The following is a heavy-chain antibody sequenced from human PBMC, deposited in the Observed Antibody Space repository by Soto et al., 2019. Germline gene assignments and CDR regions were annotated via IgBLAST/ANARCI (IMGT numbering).Heavy chain of an antibody. D-gene: IGHD3-3*01. CDR3: ARNEQYYDFWSGPPGLHYYYYYMDV. Sequence: SETLSLTCTVSGGSISSYYWSWIRQPPGKGLEWIGYIYYSGSTNYNPSLKSRVTISVDTSKNQFSLKLSSVTAADTAVYYCARNEQYYDFWSGPPGLHYYYYYMDVWGKGTTVTVSS. J-gene: IGHJ6*03. CDR1: GGSISSYY. V-gene: IGHV4-59*01. CDR2: IYYSGST.